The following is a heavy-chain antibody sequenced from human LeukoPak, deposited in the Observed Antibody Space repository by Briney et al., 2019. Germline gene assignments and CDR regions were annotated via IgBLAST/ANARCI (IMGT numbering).Heavy chain of an antibody. D-gene: IGHD3-16*01. CDR1: GGSISSYY. V-gene: IGHV4-59*01. CDR2: VYYSGST. Sequence: SETLSLTCTVSGGSISSYYWSWIRQPPGKGLEWIGYVYYSGSTNYNPSLKSRVTISVDTSKNQFSLKLSSVTAADTAVYYCARMGYYYYGMDVWGQGTTVTVSS. CDR3: ARMGYYYYGMDV. J-gene: IGHJ6*02.